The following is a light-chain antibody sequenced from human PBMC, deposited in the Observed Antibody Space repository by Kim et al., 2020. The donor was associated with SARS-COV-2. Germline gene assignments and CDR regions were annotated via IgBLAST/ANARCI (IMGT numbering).Light chain of an antibody. Sequence: DIQMTQSPSTLSASVGDRVTITCRASQSISIWLAWYQQKPGKAPNLLIYAASNLDSGVPSRFSGSGSGTEFTLTISSLQPDDFASYYFQEYRSTSWTCGQGTKVEIK. CDR1: QSISIW. V-gene: IGKV1-5*01. CDR3: QEYRSTSWT. J-gene: IGKJ1*01. CDR2: AAS.